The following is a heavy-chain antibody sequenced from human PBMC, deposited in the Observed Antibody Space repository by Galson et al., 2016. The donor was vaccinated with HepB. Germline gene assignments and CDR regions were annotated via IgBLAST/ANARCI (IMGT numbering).Heavy chain of an antibody. J-gene: IGHJ3*02. CDR2: IGSSRSFR. Sequence: CAGSGFSFNDYYMSWIRQAPGRGLEWVSYIGSSRSFRNYAASVRGRFTISRDNAKNSLYLQMNSLRVDDTAVYYCARVKTEIVVSGFEIWGQGTMVTVSS. D-gene: IGHD2-2*01. CDR3: ARVKTEIVVSGFEI. V-gene: IGHV3-11*06. CDR1: GFSFNDYY.